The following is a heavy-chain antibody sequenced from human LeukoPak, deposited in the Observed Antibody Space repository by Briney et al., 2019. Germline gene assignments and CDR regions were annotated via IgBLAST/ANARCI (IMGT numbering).Heavy chain of an antibody. V-gene: IGHV4-59*01. CDR2: IYYSGST. CDR3: ATAVAGAFDI. Sequence: SETLSLTCTVSGGSISSYYWSWIRQPPGKGMEWIGYIYYSGSTNYNPSLKSRVTISVDTSKNQFSLKLSSVTAADTAVYYCATAVAGAFDIWGQGTMVTVSS. J-gene: IGHJ3*02. CDR1: GGSISSYY. D-gene: IGHD6-19*01.